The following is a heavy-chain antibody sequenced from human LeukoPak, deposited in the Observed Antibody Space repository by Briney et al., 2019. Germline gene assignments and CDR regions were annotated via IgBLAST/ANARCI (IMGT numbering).Heavy chain of an antibody. CDR2: IYYSGST. Sequence: PSETLSLTCTVSGGSISSSSYYWGWIRQPPGKGLEWIGSIYYSGSTYYNPSLKSRVTISVDTSKNQFSLKLSSVTAADTAVYYCARVRYFDWLLGGATTAYYFDYWGQGTLVTVSS. V-gene: IGHV4-39*07. D-gene: IGHD3-9*01. CDR3: ARVRYFDWLLGGATTAYYFDY. J-gene: IGHJ4*02. CDR1: GGSISSSSYY.